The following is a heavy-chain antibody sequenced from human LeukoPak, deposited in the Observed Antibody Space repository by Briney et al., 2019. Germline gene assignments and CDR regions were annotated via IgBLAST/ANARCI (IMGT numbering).Heavy chain of an antibody. V-gene: IGHV3-48*03. CDR3: ARDLTRFDA. CDR2: ISSNGTGI. Sequence: GGSLRLSCAASGFICCKDEMNWVRQSPGKGLEWVAYISSNGTGIYYAVSVKGRFTISRDNTKNSLDLQMNSLRVDDTAIYYCARDLTRFDAWGQGILVTVSS. CDR1: GFICCKDE. J-gene: IGHJ5*02. D-gene: IGHD3-10*01.